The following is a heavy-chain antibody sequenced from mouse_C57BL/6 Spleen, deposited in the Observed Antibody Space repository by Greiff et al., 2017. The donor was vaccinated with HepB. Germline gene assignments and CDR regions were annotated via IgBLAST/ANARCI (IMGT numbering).Heavy chain of an antibody. J-gene: IGHJ1*03. CDR3: ARTHYGSSYVGWYFDV. Sequence: EVKLMESGGGLVKPGGSLKLSCAASGFTFSDYGMHWVRQAPEKGLEWVAYISSGSSTIYYADTVKGRFTISRDNAKNTLFLQMTSLRSEDTAMYYCARTHYGSSYVGWYFDVWGTGTTVTVSS. CDR1: GFTFSDYG. V-gene: IGHV5-17*01. D-gene: IGHD1-1*01. CDR2: ISSGSSTI.